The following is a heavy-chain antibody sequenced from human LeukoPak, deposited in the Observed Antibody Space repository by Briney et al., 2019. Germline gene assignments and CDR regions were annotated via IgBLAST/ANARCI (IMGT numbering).Heavy chain of an antibody. J-gene: IGHJ4*02. V-gene: IGHV3-21*01. CDR1: GFTFSSYT. D-gene: IGHD6-19*01. CDR3: ARGGVYSSGWYVDY. CDR2: ITSSSSYI. Sequence: GGSLRLSCAASGFTFSSYTMNWVRQAPGKGPEWVSSITSSSSYIYYADSVKGRFTISRDNARNSLYLQMNSLRAEDTAVYYCARGGVYSSGWYVDYWGQGTLVTVSS.